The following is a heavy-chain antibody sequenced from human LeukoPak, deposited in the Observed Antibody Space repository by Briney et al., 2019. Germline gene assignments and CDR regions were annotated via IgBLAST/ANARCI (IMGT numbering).Heavy chain of an antibody. D-gene: IGHD2-2*02. Sequence: ASVKVSCKASGYTITGYYMHWVRQAPGQGLEWMGWINPNSGGTNYAQKFQGRVTMTRDTSISTAYMELRSLRSDDTAVYYCARGYCSSTSCYKLFWFDPWGQGTLVTVSS. CDR2: INPNSGGT. J-gene: IGHJ5*02. CDR3: ARGYCSSTSCYKLFWFDP. CDR1: GYTITGYY. V-gene: IGHV1-2*02.